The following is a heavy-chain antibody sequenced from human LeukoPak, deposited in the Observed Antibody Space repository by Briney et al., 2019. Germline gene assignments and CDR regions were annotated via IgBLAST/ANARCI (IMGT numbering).Heavy chain of an antibody. CDR2: VNHSGGT. D-gene: IGHD4-11*01. V-gene: IGHV4-34*01. Sequence: SETLSLTCAVSGESFSDFSGYYWSWIRQTPGKGLEWIGEVNHSGGTKYSPSLETRLSIILDETNDQFSLKLRSVTAADSGVYYCARRSSNFVSEYLQQWRPGTLVTVSS. CDR1: GESFSDFSGYY. J-gene: IGHJ1*01. CDR3: ARRSSNFVSEYLQQ.